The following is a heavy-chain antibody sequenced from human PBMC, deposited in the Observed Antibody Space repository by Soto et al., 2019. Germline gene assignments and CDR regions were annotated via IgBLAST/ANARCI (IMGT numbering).Heavy chain of an antibody. J-gene: IGHJ6*02. D-gene: IGHD1-26*01. V-gene: IGHV4-4*02. CDR2: IYHSGST. CDR3: ARVSGSYYYGMDV. CDR1: GGSISSSNW. Sequence: QVQLQESGPGLVKPSGTLSLTCAVSGGSISSSNWWSWVRQPPGKGLEWIGEIYHSGSTNYNPSPKRRVTISVDKSEHQFSLKLSSVTAADTAVYYCARVSGSYYYGMDVWGQGTTVTVSS.